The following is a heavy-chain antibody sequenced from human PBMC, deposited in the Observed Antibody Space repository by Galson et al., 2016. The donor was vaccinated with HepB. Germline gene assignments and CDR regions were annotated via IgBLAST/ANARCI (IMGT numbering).Heavy chain of an antibody. CDR2: ISSDGSGT. CDR1: GFTFRNHW. D-gene: IGHD3-16*01. J-gene: IGHJ4*02. V-gene: IGHV3-74*01. Sequence: SLRLSCAASGFTFRNHWMHWVRQAPGKGLVWISRISSDGSGTTYADSVKGRFTISRDNAKNTVYLQMDSLRAEDTAVYYCARVYDYVWVGSHFDYWGQGTLVTVSS. CDR3: ARVYDYVWVGSHFDY.